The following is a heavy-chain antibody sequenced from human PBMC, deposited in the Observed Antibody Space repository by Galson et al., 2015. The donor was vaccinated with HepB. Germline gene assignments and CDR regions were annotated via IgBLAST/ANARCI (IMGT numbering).Heavy chain of an antibody. V-gene: IGHV1-69*13. Sequence: SVKVSCKASGGTFSSYAISWVRQAPGQGLEWMGGIIPIFGTANYAQKFQGRVTITADESTSTAYMELSSLRSEDTAVYYCAREPPAHYGYAVFGVGYYYMDVWGKGTTVTVSS. J-gene: IGHJ6*03. D-gene: IGHD3-3*01. CDR1: GGTFSSYA. CDR3: AREPPAHYGYAVFGVGYYYMDV. CDR2: IIPIFGTA.